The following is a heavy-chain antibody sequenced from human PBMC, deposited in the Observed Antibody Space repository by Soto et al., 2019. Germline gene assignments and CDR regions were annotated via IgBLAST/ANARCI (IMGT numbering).Heavy chain of an antibody. V-gene: IGHV6-1*01. Sequence: SQTLSLTCAISGDSVSSNSAAWNWIRQSPSRGLEWLGRTYYRSKWYNDYAVSVKSRITINPDTSKNQFSLQLNSVTPEDTAVYYCARVAGYSSSWHSLGAFDIWGQGTMVTVSS. CDR1: GDSVSSNSAA. J-gene: IGHJ3*02. CDR2: TYYRSKWYN. D-gene: IGHD6-13*01. CDR3: ARVAGYSSSWHSLGAFDI.